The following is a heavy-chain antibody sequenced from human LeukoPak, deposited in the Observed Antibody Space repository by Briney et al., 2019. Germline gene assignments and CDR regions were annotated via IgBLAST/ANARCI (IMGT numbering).Heavy chain of an antibody. J-gene: IGHJ1*01. CDR3: ARDQNYYDSSGYYYQEYFQH. D-gene: IGHD3-22*01. V-gene: IGHV3-7*01. CDR1: GFTFSSYW. CDR2: IKQEGSEK. Sequence: GGCLRLSCAASGFTFSSYWMSWVRQAPGKGLEWVANIKQEGSEKNYVDSVNGPFTISRDNSTNSLYLQMNSLRAEDTAVYYCARDQNYYDSSGYYYQEYFQHWGQGTLVTVSS.